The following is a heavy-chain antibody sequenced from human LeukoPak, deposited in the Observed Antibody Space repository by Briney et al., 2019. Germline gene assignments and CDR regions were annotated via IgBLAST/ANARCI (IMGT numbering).Heavy chain of an antibody. Sequence: ESGPTLVNPTQTLTVTCTFSGFSFDTFGMRESWIRQPPGKALEWLGRIDWDDDKLYSTSLKTRLTISKDTSKNKVVLTMTNMDPVDTATYYCARGSGRFDDWGQGTLVTVSS. CDR2: IDWDDDK. CDR1: GFSFDTFGMR. D-gene: IGHD3-10*01. CDR3: ARGSGRFDD. V-gene: IGHV2-70*04. J-gene: IGHJ4*02.